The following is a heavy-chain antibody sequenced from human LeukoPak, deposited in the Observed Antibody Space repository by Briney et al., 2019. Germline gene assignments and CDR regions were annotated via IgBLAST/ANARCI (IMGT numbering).Heavy chain of an antibody. V-gene: IGHV4-39*07. D-gene: IGHD1-14*01. CDR2: IYYSGST. CDR1: GGSISSSSYY. CDR3: ARDPRRRPFTGAIDAFDI. Sequence: SETLSLTCTVSGGSISSSSYYWGWIRQPPGKGLEWIGSIYYSGSTYYNPSLKSRVTISVDTSKNQFSLKLSSVTAADTAVYYCARDPRRRPFTGAIDAFDIWGQGTMVTVSS. J-gene: IGHJ3*02.